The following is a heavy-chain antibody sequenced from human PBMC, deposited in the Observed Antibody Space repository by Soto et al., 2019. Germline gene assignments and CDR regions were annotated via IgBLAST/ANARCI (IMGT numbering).Heavy chain of an antibody. J-gene: IGHJ4*02. CDR2: ISGNNGNT. CDR1: DYIFSNYH. Sequence: QLQLVQSGAEVKRPGDSVKVSCKASDYIFSNYHINWVRQAPGQGLEWMGWISGNNGNTQYAQMFQGRVTMTTEKSTNTVYMELRSLGSDDTAVYYCAKPGDIYEFWSGYNRTANYFDFWGQGSLVTVSS. V-gene: IGHV1-18*01. D-gene: IGHD3-3*01. CDR3: AKPGDIYEFWSGYNRTANYFDF.